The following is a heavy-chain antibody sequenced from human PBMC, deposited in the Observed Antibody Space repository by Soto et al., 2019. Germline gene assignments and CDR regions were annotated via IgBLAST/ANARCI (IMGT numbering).Heavy chain of an antibody. CDR1: GGSISSINNHFSNHY. Sequence: SETLSLTCTVSGGSISSINNHFSNHYCSWNQMYPGKGLEWIGYISNIGFTRYNPSLKSRVSISVDTSKNQFSLKLTSVTAADTAVYYCTTQGFGGLHGLVDVWGQGTTVTVSS. V-gene: IGHV4-59*08. J-gene: IGHJ6*02. CDR2: ISNIGFT. D-gene: IGHD3-10*01. CDR3: TTQGFGGLHGLVDV.